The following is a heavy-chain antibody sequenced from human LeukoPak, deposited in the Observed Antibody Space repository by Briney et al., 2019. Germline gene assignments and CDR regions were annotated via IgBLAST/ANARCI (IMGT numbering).Heavy chain of an antibody. CDR3: ARPVVAATTPDTFDI. J-gene: IGHJ3*02. V-gene: IGHV3-11*04. CDR2: ISSGGRTI. Sequence: GGSLRLSCAASGFTFSDYYMSWIRQAPGKGLEWVSYISSGGRTIYYADSVKGRFTMSRDNAKNSLYLQMNSLRAEGTAVYYCARPVVAATTPDTFDIWGQGTMVTVSS. D-gene: IGHD2-15*01. CDR1: GFTFSDYY.